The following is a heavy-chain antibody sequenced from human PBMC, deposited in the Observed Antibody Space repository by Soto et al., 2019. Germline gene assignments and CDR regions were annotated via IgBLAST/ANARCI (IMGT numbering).Heavy chain of an antibody. V-gene: IGHV3-7*01. CDR1: GFTFSSYW. J-gene: IGHJ6*02. Sequence: GGSLRLSCAASGFTFSSYWMTWGRKAPGKGLEWVANIKQDGSEKYYVDSVKCRFTISRDNAKNSLYLQMNSLRAEDTAVYYWARLGDSSSWSVARDYDCGMDVWGQGTTVTVSS. CDR3: ARLGDSSSWSVARDYDCGMDV. CDR2: IKQDGSEK. D-gene: IGHD6-13*01.